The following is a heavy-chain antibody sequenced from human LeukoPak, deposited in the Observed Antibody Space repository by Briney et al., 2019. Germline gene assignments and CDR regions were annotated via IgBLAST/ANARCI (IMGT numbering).Heavy chain of an antibody. CDR1: GFTFSSYA. J-gene: IGHJ4*02. V-gene: IGHV3-23*01. CDR3: AKEGGYSYGYSPDY. D-gene: IGHD5-18*01. CDR2: ISGSGGST. Sequence: PGGSLRLSCAASGFTFSSYAISWARQAPGKGLEWVSAISGSGGSTYYADSVKGRFTISRDNSKNTLYLQMNSLRAEDTAVYYCAKEGGYSYGYSPDYWGQGTLVTVSS.